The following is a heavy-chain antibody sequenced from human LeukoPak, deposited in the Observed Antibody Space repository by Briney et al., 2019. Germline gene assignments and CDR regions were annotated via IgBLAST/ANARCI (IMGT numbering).Heavy chain of an antibody. J-gene: IGHJ4*02. D-gene: IGHD2-15*01. V-gene: IGHV3-7*01. CDR1: GFTFRTSL. CDR2: MNPDGSAK. CDR3: SRDRAYSTFDF. Sequence: PGGSLRLSCVVSGFTFRTSLMAWVRQAPGKGLEWVANMNPDGSAKNYLNSVRGRFTISRDNAKNSLFLQMNSLRAEDTAVYYCSRDRAYSTFDFWGQGTLVTVPS.